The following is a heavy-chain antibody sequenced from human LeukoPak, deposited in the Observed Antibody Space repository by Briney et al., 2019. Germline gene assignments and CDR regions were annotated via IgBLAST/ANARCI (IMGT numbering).Heavy chain of an antibody. J-gene: IGHJ5*02. D-gene: IGHD7-27*01. V-gene: IGHV4-39*01. CDR3: SRLGTLRS. CDR1: GGSVSSSSYY. CDR2: ISYSGTN. Sequence: SETLSLTCTVSGGSVSSSSYYWGWIRQPPGKGLEWIGSISYSGTNYNNPSLKYRVSISIDTSKNQFSMKLTSVTAADTAMYYCSRLGTLRSWGQGTLVTVSS.